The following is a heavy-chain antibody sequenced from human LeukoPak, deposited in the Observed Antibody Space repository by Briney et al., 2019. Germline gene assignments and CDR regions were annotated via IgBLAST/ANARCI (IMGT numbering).Heavy chain of an antibody. V-gene: IGHV3-15*01. CDR3: TANYDYVWGSDY. Sequence: GGSLRLSCAASGFTFSNAWMSWVRQAPGKGLGWVGRIKSKTDGGTTDYAAPVKGRFTISRDDSKNTLYLQMNSLKTEDTAVYYCTANYDYVWGSDYWGQGTLVTVSS. CDR2: IKSKTDGGTT. J-gene: IGHJ4*02. D-gene: IGHD3-16*01. CDR1: GFTFSNAW.